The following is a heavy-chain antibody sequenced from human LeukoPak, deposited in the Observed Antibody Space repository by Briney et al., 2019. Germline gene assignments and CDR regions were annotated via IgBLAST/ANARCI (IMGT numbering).Heavy chain of an antibody. CDR1: GGSISSSSYY. CDR2: FYYSGST. Sequence: PSETLSLTCTVSGGSISSSSYYWGWIRQPPGKGLEWIGSFYYSGSTYYNPSLKSRVTISVDTSKNQFSLKLSSVTAADTAVYYCVATIQEDYYDSSGYRWEDYWGQGTLVTVSS. J-gene: IGHJ4*02. CDR3: VATIQEDYYDSSGYRWEDY. D-gene: IGHD3-22*01. V-gene: IGHV4-39*01.